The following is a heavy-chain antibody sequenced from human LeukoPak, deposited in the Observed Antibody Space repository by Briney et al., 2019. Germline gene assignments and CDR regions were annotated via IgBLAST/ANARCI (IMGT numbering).Heavy chain of an antibody. D-gene: IGHD5-18*01. Sequence: GGSLRLSCAASGFPFSSYAMSWVRQAPGKGLEWVSAIGGSGGSTYYADSVKGRFTISRDNSKNTLYLQMNSLRAEDTAVYYCAKDLGSYGLTTLGLDYWGQGTLVTVSS. CDR3: AKDLGSYGLTTLGLDY. CDR2: IGGSGGST. CDR1: GFPFSSYA. V-gene: IGHV3-23*01. J-gene: IGHJ4*02.